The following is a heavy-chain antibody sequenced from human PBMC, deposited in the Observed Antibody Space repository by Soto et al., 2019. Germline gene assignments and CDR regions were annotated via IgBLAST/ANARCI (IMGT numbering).Heavy chain of an antibody. J-gene: IGHJ4*02. CDR2: IYYSGST. D-gene: IGHD1-20*01. CDR1: GGSMSSGGYY. Sequence: SETLSLTCTVSGGSMSSGGYYWSWIRQHPGKGLEWIGYIYYSGSTYYNPSLKSRVTISVDTSKNHFSLKLSSVTAADTAVYYCARPTYNSGSPFDYWGQGTLVTVSS. V-gene: IGHV4-61*03. CDR3: ARPTYNSGSPFDY.